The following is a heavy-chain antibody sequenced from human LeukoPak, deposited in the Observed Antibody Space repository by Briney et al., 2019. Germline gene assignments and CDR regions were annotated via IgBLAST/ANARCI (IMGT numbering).Heavy chain of an antibody. V-gene: IGHV3-21*01. CDR3: ARVITDTSSWYGSDY. CDR1: GLTFSSYS. Sequence: GGSLRLSCAASGLTFSSYSMNWVRQAPGKGPEWVSSVSSSSTYIYYADSVKGRFTISRDNAKNSLFLQMNSLRAEDTAVYYCARVITDTSSWYGSDYWGQGTLVTVSS. CDR2: VSSSSTYI. J-gene: IGHJ4*02. D-gene: IGHD6-13*01.